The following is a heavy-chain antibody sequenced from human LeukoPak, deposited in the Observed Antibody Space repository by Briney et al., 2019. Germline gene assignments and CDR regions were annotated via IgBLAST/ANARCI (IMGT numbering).Heavy chain of an antibody. CDR2: IYYSGST. CDR1: GGSISSYY. D-gene: IGHD3-22*01. V-gene: IGHV4-59*01. J-gene: IGHJ6*02. CDR3: ARAYYYDSSGYYPLMLYYYGMDV. Sequence: SETLSLTCTVSGGSISSYYWSWLRQPPGKGLEWIGYIYYSGSTNYNPSLKSRVTISVDTSKNQFSLKLSSVTAADTAVYYCARAYYYDSSGYYPLMLYYYGMDVWGQGTTVTVSS.